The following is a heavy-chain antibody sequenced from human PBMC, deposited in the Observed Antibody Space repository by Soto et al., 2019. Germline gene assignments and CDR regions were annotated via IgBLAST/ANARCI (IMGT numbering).Heavy chain of an antibody. CDR2: IYYSGST. Sequence: SETLSLTCTVSGGSISSSSYYWGWIRQPPGKGLEWIGSIYYSGSTYYNPSLKSRVTISVDTSKNQFSLKLSSVTAAGTAVYYCARRTHSSSWYPPPLVNWFDPWGQGTLVTVSS. V-gene: IGHV4-39*01. CDR3: ARRTHSSSWYPPPLVNWFDP. CDR1: GGSISSSSYY. D-gene: IGHD6-13*01. J-gene: IGHJ5*02.